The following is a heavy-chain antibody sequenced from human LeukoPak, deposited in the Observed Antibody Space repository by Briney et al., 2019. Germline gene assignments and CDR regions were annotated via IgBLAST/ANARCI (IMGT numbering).Heavy chain of an antibody. CDR1: GYTFTSYY. D-gene: IGHD5-24*01. CDR2: INPSGGST. CDR3: ARVRDGYNDAYDI. J-gene: IGHJ3*02. V-gene: IGHV1-46*01. Sequence: ASVKVSCKASGYTFTSYYMHWARQAPGQGLEWMGIINPSGGSTSYAQKFQGRVTMTRDTSTSTVYMELSSLRSEDMAVYYCARVRDGYNDAYDIWGRGTMVTVSS.